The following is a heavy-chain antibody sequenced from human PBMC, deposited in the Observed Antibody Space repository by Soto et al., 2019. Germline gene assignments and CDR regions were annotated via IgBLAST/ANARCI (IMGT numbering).Heavy chain of an antibody. V-gene: IGHV5-51*01. Sequence: LGESLKISCKSSGYIFTTYWIGWVRQMPGKGLEVMGIIHPSDSDTRYSPSFQGQVSISADKSTSTAYLQWNSLKASDSAMYYCARMVTKAGLVEGGYFYGMDVWGQGTTVTVSS. CDR1: GYIFTTYW. CDR2: IHPSDSDT. CDR3: ARMVTKAGLVEGGYFYGMDV. J-gene: IGHJ6*02. D-gene: IGHD6-19*01.